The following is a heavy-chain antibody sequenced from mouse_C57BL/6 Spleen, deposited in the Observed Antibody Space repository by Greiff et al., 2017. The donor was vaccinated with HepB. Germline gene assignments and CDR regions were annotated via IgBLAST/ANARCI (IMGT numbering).Heavy chain of an antibody. CDR2: IDPETGGT. V-gene: IGHV1-15*01. CDR1: GYTFTDYE. J-gene: IGHJ2*01. CDR3: TRRTVVATKGFDY. Sequence: QVQLQQSGAELVRPGASVTLSCKASGYTFTDYEMHWVKQTPVHGLEWIGAIDPETGGTAYNQKFKGKAILTADKSSSTADMELRSLTSEDSAVYYCTRRTVVATKGFDYWGQGTTLTVSS. D-gene: IGHD1-1*01.